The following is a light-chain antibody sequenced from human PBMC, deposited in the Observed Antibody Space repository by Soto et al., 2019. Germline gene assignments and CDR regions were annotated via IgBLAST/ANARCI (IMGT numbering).Light chain of an antibody. Sequence: EIVLTQSPATLSLSPGERATLSCRASQSVSSYLAWYQQKPGQAPRLLIYDASNRATGIPARFSGSGSGRDVTLTISSLAPEDFAVYYCELRSNWPCKVFGQGTRLEIK. V-gene: IGKV3-11*02. J-gene: IGKJ5*01. CDR3: ELRSNWPCKV. CDR1: QSVSSY. CDR2: DAS.